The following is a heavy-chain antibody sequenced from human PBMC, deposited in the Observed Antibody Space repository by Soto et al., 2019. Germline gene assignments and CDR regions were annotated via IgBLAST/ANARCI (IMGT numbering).Heavy chain of an antibody. D-gene: IGHD3-3*01. Sequence: GGSLRLSCAASGFTFSSYAMSWVRQAPGKGLEWVSAISGSGGSTYYADSVKGRFTISRDNPKNTLYLQMNSLRAEDTAVYYCAKDRVFLEWLLLDYWGQGTLVTVSS. J-gene: IGHJ4*02. V-gene: IGHV3-23*01. CDR3: AKDRVFLEWLLLDY. CDR1: GFTFSSYA. CDR2: ISGSGGST.